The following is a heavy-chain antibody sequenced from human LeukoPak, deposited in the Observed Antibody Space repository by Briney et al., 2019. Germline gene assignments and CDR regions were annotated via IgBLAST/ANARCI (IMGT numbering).Heavy chain of an antibody. CDR1: GGSISSGDYY. J-gene: IGHJ4*02. CDR2: IYYSGST. Sequence: SETLSLTCTVSGGSISSGDYYWSWIRQPPGKGLEWIWYIYYSGSTYYNPSLKSRVTISVDTSKNQFSLKLSSVTAADTAVYYCARIHYYDSSGYYYKPLYYFDYWGQGTLVTVSS. V-gene: IGHV4-30-4*01. CDR3: ARIHYYDSSGYYYKPLYYFDY. D-gene: IGHD3-22*01.